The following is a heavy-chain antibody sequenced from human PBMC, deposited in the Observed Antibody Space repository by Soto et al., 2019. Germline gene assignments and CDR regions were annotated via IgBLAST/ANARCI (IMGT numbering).Heavy chain of an antibody. D-gene: IGHD3-10*01. CDR3: ARAGVAIEFDY. J-gene: IGHJ4*02. CDR1: GFTFNNYA. CDR2: ISSGGGYT. Sequence: EVQLLESGGGLVQPGGSLRLSCAASGFTFNNYAMSWVRQAPGKGLEWVSTISSGGGYTYYADSLQGRFSTSRDSSKSTVFLQMNTVRVDDTAVYYCARAGVAIEFDYWGQGTLVTVSS. V-gene: IGHV3-23*01.